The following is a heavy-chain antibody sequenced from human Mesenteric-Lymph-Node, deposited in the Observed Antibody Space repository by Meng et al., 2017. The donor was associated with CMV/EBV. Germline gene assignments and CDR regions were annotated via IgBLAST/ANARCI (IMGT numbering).Heavy chain of an antibody. Sequence: GGSLRLSCAASGFIFSTYALHWVRQAPGKGLEWVAVISYDGNYKYYADSVKGRFTISRDNSKNTLHLQMNSLRAEDTAVYYCAREYDYYPGGGMDVWGQGTTVTVSS. V-gene: IGHV3-30*04. J-gene: IGHJ6*02. CDR2: ISYDGNYK. D-gene: IGHD1-26*01. CDR1: GFIFSTYA. CDR3: AREYDYYPGGGMDV.